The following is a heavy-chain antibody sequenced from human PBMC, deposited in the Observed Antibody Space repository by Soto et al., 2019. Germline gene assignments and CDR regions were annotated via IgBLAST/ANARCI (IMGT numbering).Heavy chain of an antibody. CDR3: ARERRGRSFYI. CDR2: INPNSGAT. Sequence: ASVKVSCKASGYTFTGNYLHWVRQAPGQRLEWMGWINPNSGATNYPQKFQGWVTMTRDTSISTVYMEMKRLRSDDTAIYSCARERRGRSFYIWGQGTMVTVSS. V-gene: IGHV1-2*04. CDR1: GYTFTGNY. J-gene: IGHJ3*02.